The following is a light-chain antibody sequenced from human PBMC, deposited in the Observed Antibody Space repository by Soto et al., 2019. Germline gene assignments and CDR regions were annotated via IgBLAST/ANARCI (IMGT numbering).Light chain of an antibody. CDR2: YDS. J-gene: IGLJ2*01. Sequence: SYELTQPPSVSVAPGKTARITCGGNNIGSKSVHWYQQKPGQAPVLVIYYDSDRPSGIPERFSGSNSGNTATLTISRVEAGDEADYYCQLWDSSSDHVVFGVGTQLNVL. CDR3: QLWDSSSDHVV. CDR1: NIGSKS. V-gene: IGLV3-21*04.